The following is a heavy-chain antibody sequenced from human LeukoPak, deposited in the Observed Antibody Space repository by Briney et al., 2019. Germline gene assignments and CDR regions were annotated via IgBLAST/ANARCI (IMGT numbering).Heavy chain of an antibody. CDR3: TGSFGELTFFDY. D-gene: IGHD3-10*01. J-gene: IGHJ4*02. Sequence: GGSLRLSYTASGFTFGDYGMSWVRQAPGKGLEWVGFIRSKTYGGTTEYAASVKGRFIISRDDSKSIAYLQMNSLKTEDPAVYYCTGSFGELTFFDYWGRGTLVTVSS. V-gene: IGHV3-49*04. CDR2: IRSKTYGGTT. CDR1: GFTFGDYG.